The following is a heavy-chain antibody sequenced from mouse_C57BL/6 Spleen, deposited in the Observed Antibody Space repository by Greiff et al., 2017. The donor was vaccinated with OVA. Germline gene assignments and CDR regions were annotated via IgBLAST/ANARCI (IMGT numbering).Heavy chain of an antibody. CDR3: ARAGGYYGSRYFDV. CDR1: GYAFSSSW. J-gene: IGHJ1*03. V-gene: IGHV1-82*01. D-gene: IGHD1-1*01. CDR2: IYPGDGDT. Sequence: VKLMESGPELVKPGASVKISCKASGYAFSSSWMNWVKQRPGKGLEWIGRIYPGDGDTNYNGKFKGKATLTADKSSSTAYMQLSSLTSEDSAVYFCARAGGYYGSRYFDVWGTGTTVTVSS.